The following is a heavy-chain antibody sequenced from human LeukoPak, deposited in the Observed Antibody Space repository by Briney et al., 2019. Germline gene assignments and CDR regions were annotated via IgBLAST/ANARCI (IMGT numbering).Heavy chain of an antibody. V-gene: IGHV4-38-2*01. J-gene: IGHJ3*02. CDR2: IYHGGSS. CDR3: ARTYYDFWSGFNAFDI. CDR1: GYTISSGYY. D-gene: IGHD3-3*01. Sequence: PSETLSLTCAVPGYTISSGYYWGGIRPPPGKGLEWIGGIYHGGSSYSNPSLGRRAILSVDSYKTQFSLMMSSVTAATAALYYCARTYYDFWSGFNAFDIWGQGTMVTVSS.